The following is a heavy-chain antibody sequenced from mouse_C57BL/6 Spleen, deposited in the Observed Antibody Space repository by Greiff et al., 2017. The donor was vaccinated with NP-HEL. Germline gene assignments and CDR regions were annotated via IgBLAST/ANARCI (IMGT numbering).Heavy chain of an antibody. CDR3: ARGNDYGPGGFAY. V-gene: IGHV1-52*01. D-gene: IGHD2-4*01. CDR1: GYTFTSYW. Sequence: VQLQQSGAELVRPGSSVKLSCKASGYTFTSYWMHWVKQRPIQGLEWIGNIDPSDSETHYNQKFKDKATLTVDKSSSTAYMQLSSLTSEDSAVYYCARGNDYGPGGFAYWGQGTLVTVSA. J-gene: IGHJ3*01. CDR2: IDPSDSET.